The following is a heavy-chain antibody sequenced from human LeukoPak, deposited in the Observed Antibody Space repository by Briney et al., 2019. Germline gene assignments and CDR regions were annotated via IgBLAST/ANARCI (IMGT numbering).Heavy chain of an antibody. CDR1: GFTFSDYY. D-gene: IGHD2-2*01. CDR3: AKVALYCSSTSCSPGGLMGVYYFDY. V-gene: IGHV3-11*01. J-gene: IGHJ4*02. CDR2: ISSSGSTI. Sequence: NPGGSLRLSCAASGFTFSDYYMSWIRQAPGKGLEWVSYISSSGSTIYYADSVKGRFTISRDNAKNSLYLQMNSLRAEDTAVYYCAKVALYCSSTSCSPGGLMGVYYFDYWGQGTLVTVSS.